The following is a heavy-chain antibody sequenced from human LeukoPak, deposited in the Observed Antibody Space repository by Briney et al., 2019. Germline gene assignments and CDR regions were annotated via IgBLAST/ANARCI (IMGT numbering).Heavy chain of an antibody. CDR3: VRGRCSSKRCYFVDY. D-gene: IGHD2-2*01. Sequence: AAETLSLTCAVYDESFRGYYWRWIRQPPGKGLEWIGCIRHFGINNYNPSLESRVTISLDTPRNQFSVNVTSVTATDTAVYCCVRGRCSSKRCYFVDYWGQGTLATVSS. CDR1: DESFRGYY. J-gene: IGHJ4*02. CDR2: IRHFGIN. V-gene: IGHV4-34*01.